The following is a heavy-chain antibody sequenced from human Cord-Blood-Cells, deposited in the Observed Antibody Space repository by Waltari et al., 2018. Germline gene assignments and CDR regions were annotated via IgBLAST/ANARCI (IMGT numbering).Heavy chain of an antibody. J-gene: IGHJ2*01. Sequence: QVQLVQSGAEVKKPGASVKVSCKASGYTFTGYYMHWVRQAPGQGLEWMGWLNPNRGGTNYAQKFQGRVTMTRDTSISTAYMELSRLRSDDTAVYYCARDYASIAARPNWYFDLWGRGTLVTVSS. V-gene: IGHV1-2*02. CDR2: LNPNRGGT. D-gene: IGHD6-6*01. CDR3: ARDYASIAARPNWYFDL. CDR1: GYTFTGYY.